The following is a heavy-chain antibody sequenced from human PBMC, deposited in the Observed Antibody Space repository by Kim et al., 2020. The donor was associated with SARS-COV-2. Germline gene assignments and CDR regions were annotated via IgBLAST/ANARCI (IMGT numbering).Heavy chain of an antibody. J-gene: IGHJ4*02. D-gene: IGHD2-15*01. CDR1: GFIFSSYW. CDR3: AGGGKLGY. Sequence: GGSLRLSCAASGFIFSSYWMNWVRQAPGKGLEWVANIKQDGSENYYVDSVKGRFTISRDNAKNSLYLQMNSLRAEDTAVYYCAGGGKLGYWGQGTLVTVPP. CDR2: IKQDGSEN. V-gene: IGHV3-7*04.